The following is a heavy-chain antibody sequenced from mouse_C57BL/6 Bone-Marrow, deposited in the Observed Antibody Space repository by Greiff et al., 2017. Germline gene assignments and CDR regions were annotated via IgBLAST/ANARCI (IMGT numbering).Heavy chain of an antibody. J-gene: IGHJ2*01. CDR3: ARGGDYYGKTY. V-gene: IGHV1-55*01. D-gene: IGHD1-1*01. CDR1: GYTFTSCW. Sequence: QVQLQQPGAELVKPGASVKMSCKASGYTFTSCWITWVKQRPGQGLEWIGDIYPGSGSTNYNEKFKSKATLTVDTSSSTAYMQLSSLTSEDSAVYYCARGGDYYGKTYWGQGTTLTVSS. CDR2: IYPGSGST.